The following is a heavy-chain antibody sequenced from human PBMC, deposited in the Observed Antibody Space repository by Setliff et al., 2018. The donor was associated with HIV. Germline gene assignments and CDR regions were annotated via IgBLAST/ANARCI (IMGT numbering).Heavy chain of an antibody. CDR3: ARDWVTRSNYYGSGSPWYFDF. CDR1: GYSISSGYY. J-gene: IGHJ2*01. Sequence: PSETLSLTCAVSGYSISSGYYWGWIRQPPGKGLEWIGSIYHSGSTYYNPSLKSRVTISVDTSKNQFSLKLSSVTAADTAVYFCARDWVTRSNYYGSGSPWYFDFWGRGILVTVPQ. D-gene: IGHD3-10*01. CDR2: IYHSGST. V-gene: IGHV4-38-2*02.